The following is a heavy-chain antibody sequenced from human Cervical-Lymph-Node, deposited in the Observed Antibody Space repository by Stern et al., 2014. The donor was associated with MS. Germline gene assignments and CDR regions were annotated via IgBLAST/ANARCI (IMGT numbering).Heavy chain of an antibody. CDR2: ISYDGNHK. D-gene: IGHD2-8*01. Sequence: VHLVESGGAVVQPGRSLRLSCAASGFTFSSYGMHRVRQAPGKGLEWVTVISYDGNHKYYAASVNGRFTISRDNSKNTLHLQMNSVTPDDTAIYYCARDYEDTSMLFDHWGQGTLVTVSS. CDR3: ARDYEDTSMLFDH. V-gene: IGHV3-30*03. J-gene: IGHJ4*02. CDR1: GFTFSSYG.